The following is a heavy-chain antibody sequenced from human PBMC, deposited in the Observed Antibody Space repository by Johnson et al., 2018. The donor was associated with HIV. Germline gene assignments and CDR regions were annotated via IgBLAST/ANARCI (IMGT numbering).Heavy chain of an antibody. V-gene: IGHV3-30*03. CDR1: GFTFSSYG. CDR3: GKGQSRYLVDAFDI. J-gene: IGHJ3*02. D-gene: IGHD3-22*01. Sequence: VQLVESGGGVVQPGRSLRLSCAASGFTFSSYGMHWVRQAPGKGLEWVAVISYDGSNKYYADSVKGRFTISRDNSKNTLYLQMNSLRAEDTAVYYCGKGQSRYLVDAFDIWGQGTMVTVSS. CDR2: ISYDGSNK.